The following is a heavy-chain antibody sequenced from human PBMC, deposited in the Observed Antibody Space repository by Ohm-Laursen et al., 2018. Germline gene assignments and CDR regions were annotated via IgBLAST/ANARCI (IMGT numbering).Heavy chain of an antibody. J-gene: IGHJ4*02. CDR2: IYHSGNT. D-gene: IGHD6-13*01. CDR1: GYSISSGYC. CDR3: ARDSGLAAADN. V-gene: IGHV4-38-2*02. Sequence: GTLSLTWAVSGYSISSGYCWGWIRQTPGKGLEWIGSIYHSGNTYYNPSLKSRVTISVDTSKNQLSVKLSSVTAADTAVYYCARDSGLAAADNWGQGTLVTVSS.